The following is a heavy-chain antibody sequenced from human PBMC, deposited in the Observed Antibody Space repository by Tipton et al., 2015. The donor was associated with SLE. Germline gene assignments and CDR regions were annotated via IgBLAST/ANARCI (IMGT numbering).Heavy chain of an antibody. Sequence: TLSLTCAVYGGSFSGYYWSWIRQPPGKGLEWIGYIYYSGSTNYNPSLKSRVTISVDTSKNQFSLKLSSVTAADTAVYYCAREADYAFDIWGQGTMVTVSS. V-gene: IGHV4-59*01. CDR2: IYYSGST. D-gene: IGHD2-21*01. CDR3: AREADYAFDI. J-gene: IGHJ3*02. CDR1: GGSFSGYY.